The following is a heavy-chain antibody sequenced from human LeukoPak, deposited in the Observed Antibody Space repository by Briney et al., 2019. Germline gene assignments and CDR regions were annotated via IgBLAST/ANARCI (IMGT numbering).Heavy chain of an antibody. CDR1: GYPFTTYG. V-gene: IGHV1-18*01. J-gene: IGHJ4*02. CDR3: ARDVPDFWSGFDY. D-gene: IGHD3-3*01. CDR2: ISGNDGDT. Sequence: ASVKVSCKASGYPFTTYGLSWVRQAPGQGLEWMGQISGNDGDTDYAQKFQGRVTMTTDTATSSAYMELTSLRSDDTAVYYCARDVPDFWSGFDYWGQGTLVTVSP.